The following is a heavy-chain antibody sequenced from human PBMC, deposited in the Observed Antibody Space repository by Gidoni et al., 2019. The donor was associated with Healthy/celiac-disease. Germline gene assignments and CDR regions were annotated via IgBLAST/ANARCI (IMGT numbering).Heavy chain of an antibody. CDR3: ARDFSVVVPAAITPEGYFYYYYMDV. D-gene: IGHD2-2*02. J-gene: IGHJ6*03. CDR1: GYTFTSYG. Sequence: QVQLVQSGAEVKKPGASVKVSCKASGYTFTSYGISWVRQATGQGLEWMGWISAYNGNTNYAQKLQGRVTMTTDTSTSTAYMELRSLRSDDTAVYYCARDFSVVVPAAITPEGYFYYYYMDVWGKGTTVTVSS. CDR2: ISAYNGNT. V-gene: IGHV1-18*01.